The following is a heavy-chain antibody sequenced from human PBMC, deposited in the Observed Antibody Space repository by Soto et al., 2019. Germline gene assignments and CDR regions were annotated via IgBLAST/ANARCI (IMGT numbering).Heavy chain of an antibody. Sequence: ASVKVSCKASGYTFTGYYMHWVRQAPGQGLEWMGWINPNSGGTNYAQKFQGWVTMTRDTSISTAYMELSRLRSDDTAVYYCARATNFGGYSYAFDYWGQGTLVTVYS. V-gene: IGHV1-2*04. CDR2: INPNSGGT. D-gene: IGHD5-18*01. CDR3: ARATNFGGYSYAFDY. CDR1: GYTFTGYY. J-gene: IGHJ4*02.